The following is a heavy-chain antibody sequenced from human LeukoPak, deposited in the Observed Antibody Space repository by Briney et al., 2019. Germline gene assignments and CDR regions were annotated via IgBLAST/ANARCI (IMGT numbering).Heavy chain of an antibody. CDR1: GFTFDDYA. CDR2: ISWNSGSI. CDR3: AKDIAYYYDSSGCFQH. D-gene: IGHD3-22*01. J-gene: IGHJ1*01. V-gene: IGHV3-9*01. Sequence: GRSLRLSCAASGFTFDDYAMHWVRQAPGKGLEWVSGISWNSGSIGYADSVKGRFTISRDNAKNSLYLQMNSLRAEDTALYYCAKDIAYYYDSSGCFQHWGQGTLVTVSS.